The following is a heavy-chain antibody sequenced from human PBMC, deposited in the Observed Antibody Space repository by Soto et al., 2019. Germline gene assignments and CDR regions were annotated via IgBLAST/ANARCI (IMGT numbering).Heavy chain of an antibody. Sequence: GGSLRLSCAASGFTVSSNYMSWVRQAPGKGLEWVSVIYSGGSTYYADSVKGRFTISRHNSKNTLYLQRNSLRAEDTAVYYCARGPRYSGSYEGYYFDYWGQGTLVTVSS. CDR3: ARGPRYSGSYEGYYFDY. J-gene: IGHJ4*02. D-gene: IGHD1-26*01. CDR2: IYSGGST. CDR1: GFTVSSNY. V-gene: IGHV3-53*04.